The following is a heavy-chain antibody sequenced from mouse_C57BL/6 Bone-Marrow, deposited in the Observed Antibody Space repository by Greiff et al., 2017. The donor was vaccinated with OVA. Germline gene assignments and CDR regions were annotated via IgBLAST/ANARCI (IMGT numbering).Heavy chain of an antibody. CDR2: IYPGNGDT. J-gene: IGHJ1*03. Sequence: QVQLQQSGAELVRPGASVKMSCTASGYTFTSSNMHWVKQTPRQGLEWIGAIYPGNGDTSYTQKFKGKATLTADTSSSTAYLQLSSLTSEDSAVYFCARDDYGSSYDYYMDVWGTGTTVTVSS. V-gene: IGHV1-12*01. CDR1: GYTFTSSN. D-gene: IGHD1-1*01. CDR3: ARDDYGSSYDYYMDV.